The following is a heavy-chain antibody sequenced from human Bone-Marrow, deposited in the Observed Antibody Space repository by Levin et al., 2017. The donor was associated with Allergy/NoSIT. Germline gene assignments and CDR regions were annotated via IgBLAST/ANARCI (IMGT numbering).Heavy chain of an antibody. Sequence: GESLKISCKASGYTFTSYDINWVRQATGQGLEWMGWMNPNSGNTGYAQKFQGRVTMTRNTSISTAYMELSSLRSEDTAVYYCARGIAIGQTLRFLERGYGMDVWGQGTTVTVSS. D-gene: IGHD3-3*01. J-gene: IGHJ6*02. CDR2: MNPNSGNT. CDR1: GYTFTSYD. CDR3: ARGIAIGQTLRFLERGYGMDV. V-gene: IGHV1-8*01.